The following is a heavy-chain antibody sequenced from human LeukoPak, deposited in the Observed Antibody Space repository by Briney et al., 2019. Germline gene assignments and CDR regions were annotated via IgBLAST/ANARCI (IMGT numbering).Heavy chain of an antibody. J-gene: IGHJ3*02. Sequence: GASVKVSCKASGYTFTSYYIHWVRQAPGQGPEWMGLINPLGGSTRYSQKIQDRVTMTRDTPTSTVYLDLSSLRSEDTAVYYCARSLGYCSRGSCYPGDAFDIWGQGTMVTVSA. V-gene: IGHV1-46*01. CDR3: ARSLGYCSRGSCYPGDAFDI. CDR1: GYTFTSYY. D-gene: IGHD2-15*01. CDR2: INPLGGST.